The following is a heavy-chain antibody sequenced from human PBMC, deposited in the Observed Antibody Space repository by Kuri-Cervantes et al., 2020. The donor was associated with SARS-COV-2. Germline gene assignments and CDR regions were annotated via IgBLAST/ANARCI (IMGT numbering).Heavy chain of an antibody. Sequence: ASVKVTCKAAGYTFADYYMYWVRQAPGQGLEWMGWINTNSGGTNYSQKVKGWVTMTRDTSISTVYMELSRLTADDTAVYYCARPTPFRRLVVIYQGGAFDIWGQGTMVTVSS. D-gene: IGHD3-22*01. CDR3: ARPTPFRRLVVIYQGGAFDI. V-gene: IGHV1-2*04. J-gene: IGHJ3*02. CDR2: INTNSGGT. CDR1: GYTFADYY.